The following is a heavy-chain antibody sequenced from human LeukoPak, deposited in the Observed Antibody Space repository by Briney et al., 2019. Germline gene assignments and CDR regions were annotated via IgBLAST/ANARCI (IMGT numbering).Heavy chain of an antibody. CDR3: ARVTDDSSGYYLDY. CDR1: GYTFTGYY. D-gene: IGHD3-22*01. Sequence: ASVKVSCKVSGYTFTGYYIHWVRQAPGQGLEWMGWINPYSGETNSAQKFQGRVTMTRDTSISTAYMELSSLRSEDTAVYHCARVTDDSSGYYLDYWGQGTLVTVSS. V-gene: IGHV1-2*02. J-gene: IGHJ4*02. CDR2: INPYSGET.